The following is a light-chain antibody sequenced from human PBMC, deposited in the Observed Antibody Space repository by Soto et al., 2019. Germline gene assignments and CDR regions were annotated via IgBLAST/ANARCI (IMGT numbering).Light chain of an antibody. J-gene: IGKJ5*01. Sequence: IVLTQSPGTLSLSPGEGATLSCRASQSVSSRCLAWYQQKPGQAPRLLIYGASSRATGIPDRFSGSGSGTDFTLTISRLEPEDFALYCGQQCGRSPFGQGTRLEIK. CDR1: QSVSSRC. CDR3: QQCGRSP. CDR2: GAS. V-gene: IGKV3-20*01.